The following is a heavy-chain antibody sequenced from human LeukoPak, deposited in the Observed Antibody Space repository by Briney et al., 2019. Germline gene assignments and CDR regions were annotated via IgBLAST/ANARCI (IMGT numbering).Heavy chain of an antibody. Sequence: PSETLSLTCAVYGGSFSGYYWSWIRQPPGKGLEWIGEINHSGGTNYNPSLKSRVTISVDTSKNQFSLKLSSVTAADTAVYYCARGAPNTIYYYYGMDVWGQGTTVTVSS. CDR3: ARGAPNTIYYYYGMDV. CDR1: GGSFSGYY. V-gene: IGHV4-34*01. CDR2: INHSGGT. D-gene: IGHD5-24*01. J-gene: IGHJ6*02.